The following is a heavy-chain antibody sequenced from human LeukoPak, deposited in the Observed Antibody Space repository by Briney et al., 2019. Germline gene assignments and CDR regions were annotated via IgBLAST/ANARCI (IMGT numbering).Heavy chain of an antibody. CDR3: ARGHYGLDP. V-gene: IGHV4-39*07. J-gene: IGHJ5*02. D-gene: IGHD3-16*01. Sequence: SETLSLTCTVSGGSISSSNYWGWIRQPPGKGLEWIGSLYYSGTTYYNPSLKSRVTISVDTSTNQFSLKLSSVTAADTAVYYCARGHYGLDPWGHGTLVTVSS. CDR1: GGSISSSNY. CDR2: LYYSGTT.